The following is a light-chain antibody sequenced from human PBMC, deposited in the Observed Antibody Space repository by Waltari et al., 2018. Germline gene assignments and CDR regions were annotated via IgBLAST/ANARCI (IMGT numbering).Light chain of an antibody. CDR3: QQYSSFSGT. J-gene: IGKJ2*02. CDR1: QNIGNS. CDR2: RAS. V-gene: IGKV1-5*03. Sequence: DIQMTQSPSTLSASVGDRVIFTCRVGQNIGNSLAWYQQKPGEAPKLLIFRASSLESGVPSRFSGSGSGTEFALTITSLQPDDFATYYCQQYSSFSGTFGQGTKLEIK.